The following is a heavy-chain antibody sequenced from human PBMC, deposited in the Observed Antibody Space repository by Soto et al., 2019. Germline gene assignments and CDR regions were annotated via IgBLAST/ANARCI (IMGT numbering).Heavy chain of an antibody. J-gene: IGHJ4*02. CDR2: ISANNGNP. D-gene: IGHD1-26*01. CDR1: GYTFTSYG. V-gene: IGHV1-18*01. Sequence: QVQLVQSGAEVKKPGASVKVSCKASGYTFTSYGISWVRQAPGQGLEWMGWISANNGNPNYAQKIQGRVTMTTVTSTSTAYMELRSLRSDDTAVYYCAGDGRYSGSYGGYYFDYWGQGTLVTVSS. CDR3: AGDGRYSGSYGGYYFDY.